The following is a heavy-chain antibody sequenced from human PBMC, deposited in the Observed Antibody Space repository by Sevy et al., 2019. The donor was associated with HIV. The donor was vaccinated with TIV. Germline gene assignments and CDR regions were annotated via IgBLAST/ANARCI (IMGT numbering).Heavy chain of an antibody. V-gene: IGHV3-7*04. CDR2: IKQDGSDK. CDR3: VGVRAYLCFGELPRYRFDS. Sequence: GGSLRLSCVASGFTLSSYWMSWVRQVPGQGLEWVADIKQDGSDKNYLDSVKGRFTISSDNAKKSLYLQMKNQRVEDTALYYCVGVRAYLCFGELPRYRFDSWGQGTLVTVSS. J-gene: IGHJ4*02. CDR1: GFTLSSYW. D-gene: IGHD3-10*01.